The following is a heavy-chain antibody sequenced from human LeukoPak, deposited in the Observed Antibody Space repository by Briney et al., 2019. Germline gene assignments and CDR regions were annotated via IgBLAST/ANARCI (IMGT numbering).Heavy chain of an antibody. D-gene: IGHD3-3*01. Sequence: GGSLRLSCATSRFTLSTYWMSWVRQAPGKGLQWVAHIKQDGSQEYYVDSVKGRFTISRDSAENSLYLQMNSLRAEDMAVYYCARGVPYDSWSGPHYSDYWGQGTLVTVSS. CDR2: IKQDGSQE. CDR1: RFTLSTYW. CDR3: ARGVPYDSWSGPHYSDY. J-gene: IGHJ4*02. V-gene: IGHV3-7*01.